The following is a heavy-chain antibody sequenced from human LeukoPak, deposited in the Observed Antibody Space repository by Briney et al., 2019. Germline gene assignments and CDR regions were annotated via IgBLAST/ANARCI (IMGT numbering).Heavy chain of an antibody. Sequence: NPSETLSLTCTVSGGSISSSSYYWGWIRQPPGKGLEWIGSIYYSGSTYYNPSLKSRVTISVDTSKNQFSLKLSSVTAADTAVYYCARDGARYSSSRKNWFDPWGQGTLVTVSS. CDR2: IYYSGST. J-gene: IGHJ5*02. CDR3: ARDGARYSSSRKNWFDP. V-gene: IGHV4-39*07. CDR1: GGSISSSSYY. D-gene: IGHD6-13*01.